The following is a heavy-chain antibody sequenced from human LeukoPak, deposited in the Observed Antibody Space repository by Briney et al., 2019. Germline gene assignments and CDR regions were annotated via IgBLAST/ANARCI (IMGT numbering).Heavy chain of an antibody. V-gene: IGHV4-30-4*01. CDR2: IYYSGST. D-gene: IGHD3-10*01. CDR1: SGSISSGDYY. J-gene: IGHJ4*02. CDR3: ARGSYYGSGSFDY. Sequence: PSQTLSLTCTVSSGSISSGDYYWSWIRQPPGKGLEWIGYIYYSGSTYYNPSLKSRVTISVDTSKNQFSLKLSSVTAADTAVYYCARGSYYGSGSFDYWGQGTLVTVSS.